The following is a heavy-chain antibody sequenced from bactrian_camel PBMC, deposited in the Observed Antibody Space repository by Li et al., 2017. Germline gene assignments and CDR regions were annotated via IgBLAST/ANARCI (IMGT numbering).Heavy chain of an antibody. CDR2: INPHSATS. D-gene: IGHD1*01. CDR3: AARSVGWCPLFEHWLGKRAYTPGGYFAN. J-gene: IGHJ6*01. Sequence: HVQLVESGGGSVQAGGSLRLTCVASQRANCMGWFRQGPGKEREGVATINPHSATSYLVDSVKGRFTISRDNAKNTLYLQMTNLKPADTALYYCAARSVGWCPLFEHWLGKRAYTPGGYFANWGQGTQVTVS. CDR1: QRANC. V-gene: IGHV3S54*01.